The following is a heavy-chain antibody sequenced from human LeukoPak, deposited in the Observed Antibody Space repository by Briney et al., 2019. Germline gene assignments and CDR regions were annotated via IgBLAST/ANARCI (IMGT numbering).Heavy chain of an antibody. Sequence: SVKVSCKASGYTFTSYGISWVRQAPGQGLEWMGRIIPILGIANYAQKFQGRVTITADKSTSTAYMELSSLRSEDTAVYYCVTTTVVTPYYFDYWGQGTLVTVSS. CDR2: IIPILGIA. D-gene: IGHD4-23*01. CDR3: VTTTVVTPYYFDY. CDR1: GYTFTSYG. J-gene: IGHJ4*02. V-gene: IGHV1-69*04.